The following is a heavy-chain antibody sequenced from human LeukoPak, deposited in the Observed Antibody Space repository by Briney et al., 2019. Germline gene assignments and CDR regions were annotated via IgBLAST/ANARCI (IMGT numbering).Heavy chain of an antibody. J-gene: IGHJ4*02. CDR3: ASHVDTAMVTFDY. Sequence: SETLSLTCTVSGGSISSYYWSWIRQPPGKGLEWIGYIHYSGSANYNPSLKSRVTISVDTSKNQFSLKLSSVTAADTAVYYCASHVDTAMVTFDYWGQGTLVTVSS. CDR1: GGSISSYY. V-gene: IGHV4-59*08. D-gene: IGHD5-18*01. CDR2: IHYSGSA.